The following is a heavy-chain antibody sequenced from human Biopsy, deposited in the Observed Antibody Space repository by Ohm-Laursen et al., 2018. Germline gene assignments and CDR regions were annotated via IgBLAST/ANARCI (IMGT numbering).Heavy chain of an antibody. CDR1: GGSFTGHY. D-gene: IGHD2-15*01. J-gene: IGHJ6*02. CDR3: ARMDCSGGSCHYYSYGMDV. V-gene: IGHV4-4*09. Sequence: TLSLTCTVSGGSFTGHYWSWTRQPPGKGLECIGNIHHSGSTNYNPSLKSRLTISVDTSKNQFSLKLSSVTAADTAVYYCARMDCSGGSCHYYSYGMDVWGQGTTVTVSS. CDR2: IHHSGST.